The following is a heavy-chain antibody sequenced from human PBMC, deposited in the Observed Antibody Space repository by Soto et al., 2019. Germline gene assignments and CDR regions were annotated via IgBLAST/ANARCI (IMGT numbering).Heavy chain of an antibody. J-gene: IGHJ4*02. CDR3: ARGSHRQSTIWFGRDY. CDR1: GGSFSGYY. V-gene: IGHV4-34*01. Sequence: QVQLQQWGAGLLKPSETLSLTCAVYGGSFSGYYWSWIRQPPGKGLEWIGEINHSGSTNYNPSLKIRVTISVDTSKNQFPLKLSSVTAADTAVYYCARGSHRQSTIWFGRDYWGQGTLVTVSS. D-gene: IGHD3-10*01. CDR2: INHSGST.